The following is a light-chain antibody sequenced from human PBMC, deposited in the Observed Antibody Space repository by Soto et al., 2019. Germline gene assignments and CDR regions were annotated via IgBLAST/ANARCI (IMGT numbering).Light chain of an antibody. J-gene: IGLJ1*01. CDR3: SSFTRSNSYV. CDR1: SSDVGAYNY. CDR2: DVS. V-gene: IGLV2-14*03. Sequence: QPASVSGSPGQSITISCTGTSSDVGAYNYVSWYQQHPGKVPKLMIYDVSDRPSGVSNRFSGSKSDNTASLTISGLQAEDEADYYCSSFTRSNSYVFGTGTKLTVL.